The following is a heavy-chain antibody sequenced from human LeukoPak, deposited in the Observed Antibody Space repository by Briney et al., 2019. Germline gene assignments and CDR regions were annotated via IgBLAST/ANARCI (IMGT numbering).Heavy chain of an antibody. CDR3: ARSGVPNGMDV. D-gene: IGHD2-8*01. CDR2: IDGDGSTT. Sequence: GGSLRLSCAASGFASSRHWMFWVRQAPGKGLVWVSRIDGDGSTTNYADSVKGRFTISRDNAKNTLYLQMNSLRGEDTAIYCCARSGVPNGMDVWGQGTTVTVSS. CDR1: GFASSRHW. V-gene: IGHV3-74*01. J-gene: IGHJ6*02.